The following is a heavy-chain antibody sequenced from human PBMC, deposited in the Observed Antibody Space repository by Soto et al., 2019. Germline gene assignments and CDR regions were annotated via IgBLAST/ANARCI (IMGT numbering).Heavy chain of an antibody. CDR2: IWFDGSDK. CDR1: GFTFSISA. J-gene: IGHJ3*02. V-gene: IGHV3-33*08. Sequence: GGSLRLSCRASGFTFSISAMTWVRQAPGKGLEWVALIWFDGSDKYYADSVKGRFTMSRDNSKNTVYLQMNSLRAEDTAMYYCARLYCSSPSCYSVGAFEIRGQGTMVTVSS. D-gene: IGHD2-2*01. CDR3: ARLYCSSPSCYSVGAFEI.